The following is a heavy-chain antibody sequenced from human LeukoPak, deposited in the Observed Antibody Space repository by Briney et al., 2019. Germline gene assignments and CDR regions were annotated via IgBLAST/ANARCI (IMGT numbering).Heavy chain of an antibody. CDR1: GFTFSSYA. CDR2: ISGSGGST. V-gene: IGHV3-23*01. J-gene: IGHJ5*02. Sequence: PGGSLRLSCAASGFTFSSYAMSWVRQAPGKGLEWVSAISGSGGSTYYADSVKGRFTISRDNSKNTLYLQMNSLRAEDTAVYYCAKMVSPPPLMIVVPAATVGENWFDPWGQGTLVTVSS. CDR3: AKMVSPPPLMIVVPAATVGENWFDP. D-gene: IGHD2-2*01.